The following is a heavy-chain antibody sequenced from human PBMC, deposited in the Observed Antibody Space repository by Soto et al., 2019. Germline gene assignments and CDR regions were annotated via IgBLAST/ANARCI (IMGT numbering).Heavy chain of an antibody. D-gene: IGHD2-15*01. Sequence: GASVKVSCKASGYTFASYYLHWVRQAPGQGLEWLGIINPSAGSTSYAQNFRGRVSMTRDMSTTTVYMELRSLRSEDTAIYYCARASTTGPRYCSAGPCYSLEHWGQGTLVTVSS. CDR1: GYTFASYY. CDR2: INPSAGST. CDR3: ARASTTGPRYCSAGPCYSLEH. J-gene: IGHJ4*02. V-gene: IGHV1-46*01.